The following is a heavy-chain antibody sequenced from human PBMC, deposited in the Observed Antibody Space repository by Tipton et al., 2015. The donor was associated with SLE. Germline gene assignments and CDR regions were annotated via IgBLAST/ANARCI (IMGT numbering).Heavy chain of an antibody. V-gene: IGHV4-4*07. D-gene: IGHD6-13*01. Sequence: LRLSCSVSGGSLCSHYWGWIRQPAGKGLEWIGRMFSSGDTNYNPSLNRRLTMSVDTSKNQFSLTVNSVTSADTAVYYCARENVAADGALDVWGQGTMVTVSS. CDR2: MFSSGDT. CDR3: ARENVAADGALDV. J-gene: IGHJ3*01. CDR1: GGSLCSHY.